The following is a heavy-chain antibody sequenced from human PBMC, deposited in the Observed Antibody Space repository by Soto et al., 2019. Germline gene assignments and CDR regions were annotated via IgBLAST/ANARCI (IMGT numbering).Heavy chain of an antibody. CDR2: ISAYNGNT. D-gene: IGHD2-2*01. Sequence: GASVKVSCKASGYTFTSYGISWVRQAPGQGLEWMGWISAYNGNTNYAQKLQGRVTMTTDTSTSTAYMELRSLRSDDTAVYYCAREASGVVPAASFDPWGQGTLVTVSS. CDR1: GYTFTSYG. J-gene: IGHJ5*02. CDR3: AREASGVVPAASFDP. V-gene: IGHV1-18*01.